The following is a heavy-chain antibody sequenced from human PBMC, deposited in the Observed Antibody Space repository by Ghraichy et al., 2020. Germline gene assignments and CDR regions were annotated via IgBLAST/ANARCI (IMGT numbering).Heavy chain of an antibody. CDR3: ASTYYYDSSAYYYFFDY. Sequence: SETLSLTCTVSGGSISSSSYYWGWVRQPPGKGLEWIGSIYYSGSTYDNPSLKSRVTISVDTSKNQFSLRLSSVTAADTAVYYCASTYYYDSSAYYYFFDYWGQGTLVTVSS. D-gene: IGHD3-22*01. CDR1: GGSISSSSYY. J-gene: IGHJ4*02. V-gene: IGHV4-39*01. CDR2: IYYSGST.